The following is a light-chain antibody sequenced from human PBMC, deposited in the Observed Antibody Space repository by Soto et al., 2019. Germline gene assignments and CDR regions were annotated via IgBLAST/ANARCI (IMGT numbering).Light chain of an antibody. V-gene: IGKV3-20*01. CDR2: GAS. CDR1: QSISRSY. Sequence: EIVLTQSPGTLSLSPGERATLSCRAGQSISRSYLAWYQQKPGQAPRLLIYGASSRATGIPDRFSGSGSGTDFTLTISRLEPEDFAVYYCQQYGSSPLITFGQGTRLEIK. CDR3: QQYGSSPLIT. J-gene: IGKJ5*01.